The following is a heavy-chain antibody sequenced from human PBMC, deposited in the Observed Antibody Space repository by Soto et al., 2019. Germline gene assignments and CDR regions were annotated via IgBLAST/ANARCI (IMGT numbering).Heavy chain of an antibody. J-gene: IGHJ3*02. CDR1: GYTFTSYA. CDR2: INAGNGNT. CDR3: ARVVGPAASRYGVSAIDI. D-gene: IGHD2-2*01. V-gene: IGHV1-3*01. Sequence: ASVKVSCKASGYTFTSYAMHWVRQAPGQRLEWMGWINAGNGNTKYSQKFQGRVTITRDTSASTAYMELSSLRSEDTAVYYCARVVGPAASRYGVSAIDIWGQGTMVTVSS.